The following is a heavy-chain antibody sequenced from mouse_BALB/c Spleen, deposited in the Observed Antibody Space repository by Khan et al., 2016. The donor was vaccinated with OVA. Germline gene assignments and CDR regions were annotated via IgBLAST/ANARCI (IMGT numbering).Heavy chain of an antibody. D-gene: IGHD2-10*01. V-gene: IGHV1S81*02. Sequence: QVQLKESGAELVNPGTTVKLSCKASGYTFTNYWVHWVRQSPGQGLEWIGGIYPGDGRTTYNEKFKNKPSLTVDTSSSTAYMQLSSLTSEDTAVYYCARNAYYGNYVDSWGQGTTLTVSS. J-gene: IGHJ2*01. CDR2: IYPGDGRT. CDR1: GYTFTNYW. CDR3: ARNAYYGNYVDS.